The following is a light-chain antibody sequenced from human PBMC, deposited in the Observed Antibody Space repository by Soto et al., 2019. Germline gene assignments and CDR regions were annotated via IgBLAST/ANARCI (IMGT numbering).Light chain of an antibody. CDR2: GAS. Sequence: EIVLTQSPGSLSLSPGDRATLSCRASQSVSSASLAWYQQRPGQAPRLLIYGASNRATGMPDRFSGSGSGTDFTLTISRLEPEDFAVYYCQQYASSPLLTFCGGTKVEIK. CDR3: QQYASSPLLT. CDR1: QSVSSAS. V-gene: IGKV3-20*01. J-gene: IGKJ4*01.